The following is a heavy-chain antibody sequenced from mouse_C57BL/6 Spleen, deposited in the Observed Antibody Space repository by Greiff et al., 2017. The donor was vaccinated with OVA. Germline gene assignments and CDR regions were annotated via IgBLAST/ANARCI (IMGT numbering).Heavy chain of an antibody. CDR3: ARERSYGSSDFDY. CDR1: GYTFTDYY. J-gene: IGHJ2*01. D-gene: IGHD1-1*01. Sequence: VQLQESGAELVRPGASVKLSCKASGYTFTDYYINWVKQRPGQGLEWIARIYPGSGNTYYNEKFKGKATLTAEKSSSTAYMQLSSLTSEDSAVYFGARERSYGSSDFDYWGQGTTLTVSS. CDR2: IYPGSGNT. V-gene: IGHV1-76*01.